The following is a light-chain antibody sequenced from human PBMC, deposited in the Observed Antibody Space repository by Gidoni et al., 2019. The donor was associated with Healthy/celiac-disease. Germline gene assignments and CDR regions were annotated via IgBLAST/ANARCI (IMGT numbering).Light chain of an antibody. J-gene: IGKJ1*01. CDR1: QSVSSSY. V-gene: IGKV3-20*01. Sequence: EIVLTQSPGTLSLSPGERATLSCRASQSVSSSYLAWYQQKPGQAPRLLSYGASSRATGIPDRFSGSGSGTDFTLTISRLEPEDFAVYYCQQYGSSPQTFGQGTKVGIK. CDR3: QQYGSSPQT. CDR2: GAS.